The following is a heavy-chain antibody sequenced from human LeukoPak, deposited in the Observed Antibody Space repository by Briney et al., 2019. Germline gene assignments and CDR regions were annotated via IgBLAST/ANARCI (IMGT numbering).Heavy chain of an antibody. CDR2: INPNSGGT. CDR1: GYTFTGYY. CDR3: ARTPYYYDSSGYYDY. Sequence: ASVKVSCKASGYTFTGYYIDWVRQAPGQGLEWMGWINPNSGGTNYAQKFQGWVTMTRDTSISTTYMELGRLRSDDTAVYYCARTPYYYDSSGYYDYWGQGTLVTVSS. J-gene: IGHJ4*02. D-gene: IGHD3-22*01. V-gene: IGHV1-2*04.